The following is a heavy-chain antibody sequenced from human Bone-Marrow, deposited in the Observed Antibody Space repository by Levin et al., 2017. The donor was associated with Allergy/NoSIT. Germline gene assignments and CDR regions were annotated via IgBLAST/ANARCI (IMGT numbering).Heavy chain of an antibody. J-gene: IGHJ4*02. Sequence: ASVKVSCKTSGYSFTAYTMHWVRQAPGQRLEWVGWINADSGITKYSEKFQGRVTLTRDTSASALYMELSSLRSEDTAVYYCARVKVTPRYYFDYWGQGALVTVSS. CDR3: ARVKVTPRYYFDY. D-gene: IGHD4-23*01. CDR1: GYSFTAYT. V-gene: IGHV1-3*01. CDR2: INADSGIT.